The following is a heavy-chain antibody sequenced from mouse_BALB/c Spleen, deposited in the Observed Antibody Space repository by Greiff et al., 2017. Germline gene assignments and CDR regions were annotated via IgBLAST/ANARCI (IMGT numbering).Heavy chain of an antibody. J-gene: IGHJ4*01. Sequence: EVHLVESGGGLVKPGGSLKLSCAASGFTFSSYAMSWVRQTPEKRLEWVASISSGGSTYYPDSVKGRFTISRDNAKNTLYLQMSSLRSEDTAMYYCARKEYGNYLYYAMDYWGQGTSVTVSS. CDR1: GFTFSSYA. CDR2: ISSGGST. D-gene: IGHD2-10*02. CDR3: ARKEYGNYLYYAMDY. V-gene: IGHV5-6-5*01.